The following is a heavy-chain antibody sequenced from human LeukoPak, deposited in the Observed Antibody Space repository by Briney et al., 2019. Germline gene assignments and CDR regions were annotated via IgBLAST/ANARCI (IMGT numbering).Heavy chain of an antibody. CDR3: ARGLGIVVVPAAPYYFDY. CDR2: INPNSGGT. J-gene: IGHJ4*02. Sequence: ASVKVSCKASGYTFTGYYMHWVRQAPGQGLEWMGRINPNSGGTNYAQKFQGRVTMTRNTSISTAYMELSSLRSENTAVYYCARGLGIVVVPAAPYYFDYWGQGTLVTVSS. V-gene: IGHV1-2*06. D-gene: IGHD2-2*01. CDR1: GYTFTGYY.